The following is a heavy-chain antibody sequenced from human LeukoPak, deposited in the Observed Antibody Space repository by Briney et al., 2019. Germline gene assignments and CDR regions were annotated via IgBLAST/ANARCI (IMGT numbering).Heavy chain of an antibody. CDR3: ARDSLERYSSSWYYYYYYMDV. D-gene: IGHD6-13*01. V-gene: IGHV1-46*01. CDR2: INPSGGST. CDR1: GYTFTSYG. J-gene: IGHJ6*03. Sequence: ASVKVSCKASGYTFTSYGISWVRQAPGQGLEWMGIINPSGGSTSYAQKFQGRVTMTRDTSTSTVYMELSSLRSEDTAVYYCARDSLERYSSSWYYYYYYMDVWGKGTTVTVSS.